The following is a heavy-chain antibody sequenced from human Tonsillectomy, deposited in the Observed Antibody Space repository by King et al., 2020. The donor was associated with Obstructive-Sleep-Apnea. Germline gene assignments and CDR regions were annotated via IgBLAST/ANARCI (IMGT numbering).Heavy chain of an antibody. CDR1: GFTFSSYA. CDR3: ARDGSGSYGYFDY. CDR2: ISYEGSNK. Sequence: VQLVESGGGVVQPGRSLRLSCAASGFTFSSYAMHWVRQAPGRGLEWVTGISYEGSNKYYADSVKGRFTISRDNSKNTLYLQMNSLRAEDTAVYYCARDGSGSYGYFDYWGQGTLVTVSS. V-gene: IGHV3-30*04. D-gene: IGHD1-26*01. J-gene: IGHJ4*02.